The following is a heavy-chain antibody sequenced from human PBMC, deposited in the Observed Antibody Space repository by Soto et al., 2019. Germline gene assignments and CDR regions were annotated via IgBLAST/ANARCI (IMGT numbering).Heavy chain of an antibody. D-gene: IGHD6-13*01. V-gene: IGHV1-69*02. CDR2: IIPILGIA. Sequence: QVQLVQSGAEVKKPGSSVKVSCKASGGTFSSYTISWVRQAPGQGLEWMGRIIPILGIANYAQKFQGRVTITADKSTSTAYMELSSLRSEDTAVYYCARGKRQQLVGDYWGQGTLVTVSS. J-gene: IGHJ4*02. CDR3: ARGKRQQLVGDY. CDR1: GGTFSSYT.